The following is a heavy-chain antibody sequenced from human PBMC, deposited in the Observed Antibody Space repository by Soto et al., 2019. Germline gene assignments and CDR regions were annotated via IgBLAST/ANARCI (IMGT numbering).Heavy chain of an antibody. CDR3: ARRANVGIPLFDP. CDR1: GFTFSSYW. J-gene: IGHJ5*02. Sequence: EVQLVESGGGLVQPGGSLRLSCAASGFTFSSYWMSWVRQAPGKGLEWVANIKQDGSEKYYVDSVKGRFTISRDNAKNSLDLQMKSLRAEETAVYLCARRANVGIPLFDPWGQGTLVTRSP. D-gene: IGHD1-26*01. V-gene: IGHV3-7*03. CDR2: IKQDGSEK.